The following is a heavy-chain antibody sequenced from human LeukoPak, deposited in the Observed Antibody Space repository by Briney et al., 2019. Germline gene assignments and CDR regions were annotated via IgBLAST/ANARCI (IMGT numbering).Heavy chain of an antibody. Sequence: SETLSLTCTVSGVSISSYYWSWIRQPPGKGLEWIGYMYYSGSTNYNPSLKSRVTISLDTSNNQFSLKLTSVTAADTAVYYCARAHSSSWYMDYWGQGTLVTVSS. CDR1: GVSISSYY. CDR2: MYYSGST. D-gene: IGHD6-13*01. J-gene: IGHJ4*02. V-gene: IGHV4-59*01. CDR3: ARAHSSSWYMDY.